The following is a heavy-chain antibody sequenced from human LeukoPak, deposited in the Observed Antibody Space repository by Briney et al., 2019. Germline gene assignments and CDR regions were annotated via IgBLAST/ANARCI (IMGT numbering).Heavy chain of an antibody. CDR1: GFTFSSYW. Sequence: GSLRLSCAASGFTFSSYWMHWVRQARGKGLVWVSRISTDGFSTIYADSVKGRFTISRDNAKNSLYLQMNSLRAEDTAVYYCASHYDGDFDIWGQGTMVTVSS. CDR2: ISTDGFST. V-gene: IGHV3-74*01. CDR3: ASHYDGDFDI. D-gene: IGHD3-22*01. J-gene: IGHJ3*02.